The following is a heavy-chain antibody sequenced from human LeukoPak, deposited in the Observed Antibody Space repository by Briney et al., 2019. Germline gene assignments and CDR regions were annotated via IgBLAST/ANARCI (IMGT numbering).Heavy chain of an antibody. CDR3: AKAAQVAGRPNLGGHFDY. J-gene: IGHJ4*02. CDR2: ISGSGGST. Sequence: GGSLRLPCAASEFTFSSYAISWVRQAPGKGLEWVSTISGSGGSTYYAESVKGRFTISRDNNKNTLYLQMNSLRAEDTAVYYCAKAAQVAGRPNLGGHFDYWGQGTLVTVSS. CDR1: EFTFSSYA. D-gene: IGHD6-6*01. V-gene: IGHV3-23*01.